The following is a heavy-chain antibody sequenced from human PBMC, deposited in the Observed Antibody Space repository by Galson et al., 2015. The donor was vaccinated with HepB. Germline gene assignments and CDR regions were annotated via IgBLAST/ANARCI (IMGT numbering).Heavy chain of an antibody. CDR1: GFPFTTYG. V-gene: IGHV3-33*01. CDR3: ARDDAGASNTLDY. D-gene: IGHD2-2*01. J-gene: IGHJ4*02. Sequence: SLRLSCAASGFPFTTYGMHWVRQTPGKGLEWVAVIWADGGRKSYADSVKGRFTISRDNSRNTLYLQMNSLRAEDTAVYYCARDDAGASNTLDYWGQGTLVTASS. CDR2: IWADGGRK.